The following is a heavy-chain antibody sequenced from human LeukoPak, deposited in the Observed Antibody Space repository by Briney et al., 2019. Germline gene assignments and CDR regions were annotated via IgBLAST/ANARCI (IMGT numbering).Heavy chain of an antibody. D-gene: IGHD1-26*01. J-gene: IGHJ4*02. CDR2: IWYDGSNK. CDR3: ARLRDSENYYVAPIDY. V-gene: IGHV3-33*01. Sequence: GGSLRLSCTASGFTSSNYGMHWVRQAPGKGLEWVAVIWYDGSNKYYADSVKGRFTISRDNSKNTLYLQMNSLRAEDTAVYYCARLRDSENYYVAPIDYWGQGTLVTVSS. CDR1: GFTSSNYG.